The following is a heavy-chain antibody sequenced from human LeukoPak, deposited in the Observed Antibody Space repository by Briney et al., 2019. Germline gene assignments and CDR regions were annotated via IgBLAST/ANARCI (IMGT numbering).Heavy chain of an antibody. V-gene: IGHV3-7*01. J-gene: IGHJ4*02. CDR3: ARDDGSFDY. Sequence: PGGSLRLSCAASGFTFSNYWMTWVRQAPGKGLEWVANIKHDESEKYYVDSVKGRFTISRDNAKNSLYLQMNSLRADDTAVYYCARDDGSFDYWGQGTLVTVSS. CDR1: GFTFSNYW. CDR2: IKHDESEK. D-gene: IGHD5-24*01.